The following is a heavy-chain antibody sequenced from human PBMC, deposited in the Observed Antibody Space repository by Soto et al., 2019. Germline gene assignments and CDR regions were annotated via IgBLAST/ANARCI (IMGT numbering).Heavy chain of an antibody. J-gene: IGHJ4*02. Sequence: GGSLRLSCAVSGFMFISYAMTWGRQAPGKGLEWVSSISGSGGSTYYSDSVRGRFTISRDNSKKMLYLEMNSLKGDDTAVYYCAKDGSWGDHYYFDNWGQGTLVTVSS. V-gene: IGHV3-23*01. D-gene: IGHD2-21*02. CDR1: GFMFISYA. CDR2: ISGSGGST. CDR3: AKDGSWGDHYYFDN.